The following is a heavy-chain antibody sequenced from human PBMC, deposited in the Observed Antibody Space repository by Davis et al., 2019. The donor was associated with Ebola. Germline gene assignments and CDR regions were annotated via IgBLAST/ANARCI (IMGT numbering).Heavy chain of an antibody. J-gene: IGHJ4*02. CDR2: IDPSDSYT. CDR3: ARQANHRGWGFGYYFDY. Sequence: PGGSLRLSCKGSGSTFTSYWISWVRQMPGKGLEWMGRIDPSDSYTNYSPSFQGHVTISADKSISTAYLQWSSLKASDTAMYYCARQANHRGWGFGYYFDYWGQGTLVTVSA. V-gene: IGHV5-10-1*01. CDR1: GSTFTSYW. D-gene: IGHD3-10*01.